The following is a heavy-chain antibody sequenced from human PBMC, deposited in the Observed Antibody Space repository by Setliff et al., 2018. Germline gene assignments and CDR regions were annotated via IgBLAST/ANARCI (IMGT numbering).Heavy chain of an antibody. Sequence: ASVKVSCKASGYTFSSYAMNWVRQAPGQGLEWMGRINPKSGGTNYAQKFQGRVTMTRDTSISTAYMELSRLRSDDTAVYYCARENWNDGRVNYFDYWGQGTLVTVSS. CDR3: ARENWNDGRVNYFDY. CDR1: GYTFSSYA. D-gene: IGHD1-1*01. J-gene: IGHJ4*02. CDR2: INPKSGGT. V-gene: IGHV1-2*06.